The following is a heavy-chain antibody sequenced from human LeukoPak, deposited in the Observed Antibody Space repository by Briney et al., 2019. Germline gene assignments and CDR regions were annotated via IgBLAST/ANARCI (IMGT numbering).Heavy chain of an antibody. V-gene: IGHV3-48*01. Sequence: GGSLRLSCAASGFTFSTYSMNWVRQAPGKGLEWVSYISSSSSTIYYADSVKGRFAISRDNAKNSLYLQMNSLRAEDTAVYYCARGKYDILTGYYYWGQGTLVRLL. CDR1: GFTFSTYS. CDR2: ISSSSSTI. CDR3: ARGKYDILTGYYY. D-gene: IGHD3-9*01. J-gene: IGHJ4*02.